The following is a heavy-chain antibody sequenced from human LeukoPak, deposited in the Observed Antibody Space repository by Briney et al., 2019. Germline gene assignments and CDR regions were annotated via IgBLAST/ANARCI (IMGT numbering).Heavy chain of an antibody. CDR3: ARDWPRPYDLWSGSNWFDP. D-gene: IGHD3-3*01. CDR1: GFTFSSYS. J-gene: IGHJ5*02. CDR2: ISSSSSYI. Sequence: GGSLRLSCAASGFTFSSYSMNWVRQAPGKGLEWVSSISSSSSYIYYADSVKGRFTISRDNAKNSLYLQMNSLRAEDTAVYYCARDWPRPYDLWSGSNWFDPWGQGTLVTVSS. V-gene: IGHV3-21*01.